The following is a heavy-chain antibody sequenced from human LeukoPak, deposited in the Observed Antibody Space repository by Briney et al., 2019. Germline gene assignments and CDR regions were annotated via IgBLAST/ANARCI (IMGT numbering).Heavy chain of an antibody. CDR3: ARVHYSSSWYGEVADY. J-gene: IGHJ4*02. D-gene: IGHD6-13*01. CDR1: GYTFTGYY. V-gene: IGHV1-2*02. Sequence: ASVKVSCKASGYTFTGYYMHWVRQAPGQGLEWMGWINPNSGGTNYAQKFQGRVTMTRDTSISTAYMELSRPRSDDTAVYYCARVHYSSSWYGEVADYWGQGTLVTVSS. CDR2: INPNSGGT.